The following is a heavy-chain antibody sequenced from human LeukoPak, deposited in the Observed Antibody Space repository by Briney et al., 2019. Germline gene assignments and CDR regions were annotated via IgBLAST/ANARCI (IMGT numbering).Heavy chain of an antibody. D-gene: IGHD1-26*01. CDR1: GFTFSSYG. CDR2: IRYDGSNK. Sequence: QSGGSLRLSRAASGFTFSSYGMHWVRQAPGKGLEWVAFIRYDGSNKYYADSVKGRFTISRDNSKNTLYLQMNSLRAEDTAVYYCAKDDMRELRRSSSFDYWGQGTLVTVSS. V-gene: IGHV3-30*02. J-gene: IGHJ4*02. CDR3: AKDDMRELRRSSSFDY.